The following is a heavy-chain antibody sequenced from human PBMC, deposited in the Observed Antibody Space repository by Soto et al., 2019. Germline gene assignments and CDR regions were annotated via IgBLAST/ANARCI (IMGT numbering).Heavy chain of an antibody. D-gene: IGHD5-18*01. CDR1: GFIFSDYY. V-gene: IGHV3-11*01. Sequence: QVQLVESGGGLVKPGGSLRLSCAASGFIFSDYYMNWIRRAPGKGLEWVSYISSGGGSTYYADSVKGRFTISRDNAKNSLYLQMNSLRADDTAVYYCARERGWGNGYGSNWFDPWGQGTLVTVSS. J-gene: IGHJ5*02. CDR3: ARERGWGNGYGSNWFDP. CDR2: ISSGGGST.